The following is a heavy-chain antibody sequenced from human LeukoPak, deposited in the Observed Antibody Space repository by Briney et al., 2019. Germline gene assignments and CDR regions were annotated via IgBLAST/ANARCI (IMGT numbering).Heavy chain of an antibody. Sequence: GESLKIPCKGSGYRFTSYWIGWVRQVPGKGLEWMGIIYPGDSDTRYSPSFQGQVTISVDKSITTAYLQWSSLKASDTAMYYCARLEETNWFDPWGQGTLVTVSS. CDR3: ARLEETNWFDP. CDR1: GYRFTSYW. J-gene: IGHJ5*02. D-gene: IGHD5-24*01. CDR2: IYPGDSDT. V-gene: IGHV5-51*01.